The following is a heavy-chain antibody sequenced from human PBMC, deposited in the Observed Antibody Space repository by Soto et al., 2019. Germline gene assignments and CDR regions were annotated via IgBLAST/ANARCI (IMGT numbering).Heavy chain of an antibody. Sequence: GASVKVSCKASGYTFTSYDINWVRQATGQGLEWMGWMNPNSGNTGYAQKFQGRVTMTRNTSISTAYMELSSLRSEDTAVYYCARGSGSGVYYYYYYGMDVWGQRTTVTVSS. J-gene: IGHJ6*02. CDR1: GYTFTSYD. V-gene: IGHV1-8*01. D-gene: IGHD2-8*01. CDR3: ARGSGSGVYYYYYYGMDV. CDR2: MNPNSGNT.